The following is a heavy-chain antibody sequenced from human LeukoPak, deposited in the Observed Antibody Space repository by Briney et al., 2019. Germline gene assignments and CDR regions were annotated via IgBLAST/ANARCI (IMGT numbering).Heavy chain of an antibody. V-gene: IGHV3-30*04. CDR3: ARDLGEVGVAGSWFDP. Sequence: GGSLRLSCAASVFTFSIYAMHWVREAPGKGLEWGVDISYDGSNKYCADSVNGRFTISRDNSKNTLYLQMNSLRAEDTAVYYCARDLGEVGVAGSWFDPRGQGTPVTVSS. D-gene: IGHD6-19*01. CDR2: ISYDGSNK. CDR1: VFTFSIYA. J-gene: IGHJ5*02.